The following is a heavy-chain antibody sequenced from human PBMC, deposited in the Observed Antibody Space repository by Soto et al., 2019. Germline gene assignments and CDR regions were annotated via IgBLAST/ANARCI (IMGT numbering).Heavy chain of an antibody. D-gene: IGHD3-10*01. Sequence: QVQLVESGGGVVQPGRSLRLSCAASGFTFSSYGVHWVRQAPGKGLEWVAVISYDGSNKYYADSVKGRFTISRDNSKNALYLQMNSLRAEDTAVYYCAKDLGDYYGSGYYYYYYGMDVWGQGTTVTVSS. J-gene: IGHJ6*02. V-gene: IGHV3-30*18. CDR2: ISYDGSNK. CDR1: GFTFSSYG. CDR3: AKDLGDYYGSGYYYYYYGMDV.